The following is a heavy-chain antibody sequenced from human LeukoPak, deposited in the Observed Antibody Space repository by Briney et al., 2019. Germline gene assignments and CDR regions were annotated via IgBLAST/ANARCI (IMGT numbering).Heavy chain of an antibody. J-gene: IGHJ4*02. CDR3: AKDIVATIWGYFDY. Sequence: GGSLRLSCAASGFTFDDYAMHWVRQAPGKGLEWVSGISWNSGSIGYADSVKGRFTISRDSAKNSLYLQMNSLRAEDTALYYCAKDIVATIWGYFDYWGQGTLVTVSS. CDR2: ISWNSGSI. D-gene: IGHD5-12*01. CDR1: GFTFDDYA. V-gene: IGHV3-9*01.